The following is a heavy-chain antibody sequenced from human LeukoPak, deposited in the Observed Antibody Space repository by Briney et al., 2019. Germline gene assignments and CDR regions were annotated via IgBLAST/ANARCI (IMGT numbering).Heavy chain of an antibody. CDR2: INHSGST. CDR1: GGSISSYY. CDR3: ARQGRISGSHDAFDI. Sequence: SETLSLTCTVSGGSISSYYWSWIRQPPGKGLEWIGEINHSGSTNYNPSLKSRVTISVDTSKNQFSLKLSSVTAADTAVYYCARQGRISGSHDAFDIWGQGTMVTVSS. D-gene: IGHD1-26*01. J-gene: IGHJ3*02. V-gene: IGHV4-34*01.